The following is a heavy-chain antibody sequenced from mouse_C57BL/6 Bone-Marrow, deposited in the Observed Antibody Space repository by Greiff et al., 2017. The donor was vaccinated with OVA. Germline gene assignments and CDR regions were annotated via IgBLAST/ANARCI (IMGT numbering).Heavy chain of an antibody. CDR1: GYTFTSYW. J-gene: IGHJ2*01. CDR2: IDPSDSYT. Sequence: VQLQQPGAELVKPGASVKLSCKASGYTFTSYWMQWVKQRPGQGLEWIGEIDPSDSYTTYNQKFKGKATLTVDTSSSTAYMQLSSLTSEDSAVYYCARGDYYGSSSYYFDYWGQGTTLTVSS. D-gene: IGHD1-1*01. V-gene: IGHV1-50*01. CDR3: ARGDYYGSSSYYFDY.